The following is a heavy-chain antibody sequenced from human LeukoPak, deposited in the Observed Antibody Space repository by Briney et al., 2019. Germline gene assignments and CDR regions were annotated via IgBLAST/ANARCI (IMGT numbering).Heavy chain of an antibody. J-gene: IGHJ4*02. CDR2: INPNSGGT. Sequence: ASVKVSCKASGYTFTGYYMHWVRQAPGQGLEWMGWINPNSGGTNYPHKFQDRVTMTRDTSINTAYMELSNLRFDDTAVYFCARELGVAAAGPLDYWGQGTLVTVSS. V-gene: IGHV1-2*02. D-gene: IGHD6-13*01. CDR1: GYTFTGYY. CDR3: ARELGVAAAGPLDY.